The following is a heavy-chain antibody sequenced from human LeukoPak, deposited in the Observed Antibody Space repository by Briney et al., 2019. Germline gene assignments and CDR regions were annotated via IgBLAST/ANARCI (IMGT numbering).Heavy chain of an antibody. Sequence: PGGSLRLSCAASGFTFSSYWMHWVRHTPGKGLVWVSRIKGDGSSTSYADSVKGRFTISRDNSKNTLYLQMNSLRAEDTAVYYCAREMTTVRYYYYGMDVWGQGTTVTVSS. CDR2: IKGDGSST. CDR1: GFTFSSYW. J-gene: IGHJ6*02. D-gene: IGHD4-17*01. CDR3: AREMTTVRYYYYGMDV. V-gene: IGHV3-74*01.